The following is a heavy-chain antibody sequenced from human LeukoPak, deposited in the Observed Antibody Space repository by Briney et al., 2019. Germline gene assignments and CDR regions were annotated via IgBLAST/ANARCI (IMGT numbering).Heavy chain of an antibody. CDR2: ISSSGSTI. CDR1: GFTFSDYY. J-gene: IGHJ5*02. CDR3: ARVGSRYCSGGSCFLFDP. D-gene: IGHD2-15*01. Sequence: GRSLRLSCAASGFTFSDYYMSWIRQAPGKGLEWVSYISSSGSTIYYADSVKGRFTISRDNAKNSLYLQMNSLRAEDTAVYYCARVGSRYCSGGSCFLFDPWGQGTLVTVSS. V-gene: IGHV3-11*01.